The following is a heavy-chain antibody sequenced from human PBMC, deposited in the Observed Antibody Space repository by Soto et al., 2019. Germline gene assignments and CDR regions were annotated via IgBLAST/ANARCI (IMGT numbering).Heavy chain of an antibody. Sequence: SETLSLTCTVSGGSISSGGYYWSWIRQHPGKGLEWIGYIYYSGSTYYNPSLKSRVTISVDTSKNQFSLKLSSLTAADTAVYYCARGGCSGGRCYYFDDWGKGTLVT. CDR2: IYYSGST. CDR3: ARGGCSGGRCYYFDD. V-gene: IGHV4-31*03. CDR1: GGSISSGGYY. J-gene: IGHJ4*02. D-gene: IGHD2-15*01.